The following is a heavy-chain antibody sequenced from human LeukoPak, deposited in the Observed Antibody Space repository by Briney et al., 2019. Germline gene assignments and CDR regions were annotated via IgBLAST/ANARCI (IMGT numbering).Heavy chain of an antibody. V-gene: IGHV3-21*01. CDR1: GLTFSNSG. CDR3: ARDRASEVYNWNDEAERHDAFDI. D-gene: IGHD1-20*01. Sequence: GGTLRLSCATSGLTFSNSGMSWVRQAPGKGLEWVSSIGGSNTNTYYADSVKGRFTISRDNAKNSLYLQMNSLRAEDTAVYYCARDRASEVYNWNDEAERHDAFDIWGQGTMVTVSS. CDR2: IGGSNTNT. J-gene: IGHJ3*02.